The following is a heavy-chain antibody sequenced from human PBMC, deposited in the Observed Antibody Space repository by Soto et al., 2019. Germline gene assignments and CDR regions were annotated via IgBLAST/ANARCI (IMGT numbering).Heavy chain of an antibody. CDR2: ISSSGSTI. J-gene: IGHJ4*02. V-gene: IGHV3-48*03. Sequence: GGSLRLSCAASGFTFSSYGMNWVRQAPGKGLEWVSYISSSGSTIYYADSVKGRFTISRDNAKNSLYLQMNSLRAEDTAVYYCARDQEGYSYGLIDYWGKGTLVTVS. D-gene: IGHD5-18*01. CDR1: GFTFSSYG. CDR3: ARDQEGYSYGLIDY.